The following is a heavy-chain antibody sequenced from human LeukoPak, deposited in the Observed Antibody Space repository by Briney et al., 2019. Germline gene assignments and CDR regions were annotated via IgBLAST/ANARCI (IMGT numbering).Heavy chain of an antibody. V-gene: IGHV1-24*01. CDR2: FSPEDGET. CDR1: GYTLTELS. Sequence: ASVKVSCKVSGYTLTELSMHWVRQAPGKGLEWMGGFSPEDGETIYAQKFQGRVTVTEGTSTDTAYMELSSLRSEDTAVYYCAKDRKLIATAGTSWGQGTLVTVSS. CDR3: AKDRKLIATAGTS. J-gene: IGHJ4*02. D-gene: IGHD6-13*01.